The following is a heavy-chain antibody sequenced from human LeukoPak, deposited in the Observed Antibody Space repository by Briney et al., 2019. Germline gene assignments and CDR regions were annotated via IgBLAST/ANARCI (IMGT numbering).Heavy chain of an antibody. J-gene: IGHJ5*02. CDR2: VTSQAFVGRI. D-gene: IGHD2-2*01. V-gene: IGHV3-49*04. CDR3: TRNGRGCSSTSCYAGRFDP. Sequence: GRSLRLSCTASGFNFDAYAMSWVRQAPGKGLEWVGFVTSQAFVGRIEYAAAVRGRFTISRDDSNSTAYLQMNSLKTEDTAVYFCTRNGRGCSSTSCYAGRFDPWGQGTQVTVSS. CDR1: GFNFDAYA.